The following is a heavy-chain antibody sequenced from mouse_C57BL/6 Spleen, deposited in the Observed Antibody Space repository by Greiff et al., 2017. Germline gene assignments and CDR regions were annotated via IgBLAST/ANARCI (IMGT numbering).Heavy chain of an antibody. CDR3: ASGSFDSSERFAY. J-gene: IGHJ3*01. Sequence: VQLQPSGPELVKPGASVTISCKASGYSFTGYYMNWVKQSPEKSLEWIGEIKPSTGGTTSNQKFKAKATLTVDKSSSTAYMQLKSLPSEDSAVYYCASGSFDSSERFAYWGQGTLVTVSA. V-gene: IGHV1-42*01. D-gene: IGHD1-1*01. CDR1: GYSFTGYY. CDR2: IKPSTGGT.